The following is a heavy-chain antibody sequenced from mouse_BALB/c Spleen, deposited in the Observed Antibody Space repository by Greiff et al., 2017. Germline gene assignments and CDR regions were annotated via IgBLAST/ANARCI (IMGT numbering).Heavy chain of an antibody. Sequence: EVQLHQSGAELVKPGASVKLSCTASGFNIKDTYMHWVKQRPEQGLEWIGRIDPANGNTKYDPKFQGKATITADTSSNTAYLQLSRLTSEDTAVYYCARSGDGYFYWYFDVWGAGTTVTVSS. CDR2: IDPANGNT. J-gene: IGHJ1*01. CDR1: GFNIKDTY. CDR3: ARSGDGYFYWYFDV. V-gene: IGHV14-3*02. D-gene: IGHD2-3*01.